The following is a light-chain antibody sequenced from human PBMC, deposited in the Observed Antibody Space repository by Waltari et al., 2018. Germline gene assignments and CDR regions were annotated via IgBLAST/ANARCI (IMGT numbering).Light chain of an antibody. CDR3: QHYVRLPAT. Sequence: EIVLTQSPGTLSLSPGERATLSCRASQSVGRSLAWYQQKRGQAPRLLIYGASSRATGIPDRFSGSGSGTDFSLTISRLEPEDFAVYYCQHYVRLPATFGQGTKVEI. J-gene: IGKJ1*01. V-gene: IGKV3-20*01. CDR1: QSVGRS. CDR2: GAS.